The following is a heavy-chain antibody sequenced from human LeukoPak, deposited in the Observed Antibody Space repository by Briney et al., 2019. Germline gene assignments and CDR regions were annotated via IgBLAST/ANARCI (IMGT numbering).Heavy chain of an antibody. V-gene: IGHV6-1*01. J-gene: IGHJ4*02. Sequence: SQTLSLTCVVSGDSVSSKNGAWNWIRQSPSRGLEWLGRTYYRSKWYSDYAESMGGRMTISQDTSKNQYSLHLNSVTPDDTAVYHCARDFGTTGWHTFDYWGQGTLVTVSS. D-gene: IGHD6-19*01. CDR3: ARDFGTTGWHTFDY. CDR2: TYYRSKWYS. CDR1: GDSVSSKNGA.